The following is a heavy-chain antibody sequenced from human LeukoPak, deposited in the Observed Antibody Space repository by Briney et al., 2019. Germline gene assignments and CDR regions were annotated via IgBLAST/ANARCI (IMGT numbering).Heavy chain of an antibody. CDR1: GGSLSSYY. CDR3: AGDATWDAFDI. CDR2: IYTSGST. Sequence: SETLSLTCTVSGGSLSSYYWSWIRQPAGKGLEWIGRIYTSGSTNYNPSLKSRVTISVDTSKNQFSLKLSSVTAADTAVYYCAGDATWDAFDIWGQGTMVTVSS. V-gene: IGHV4-4*07. J-gene: IGHJ3*02.